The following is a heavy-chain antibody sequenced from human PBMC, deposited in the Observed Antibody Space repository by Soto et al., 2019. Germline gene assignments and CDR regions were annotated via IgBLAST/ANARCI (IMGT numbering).Heavy chain of an antibody. Sequence: GWSLRLACASSGFTFTRYSMKWVRQAPGKGLEWVSSISSTTNYIYYADSMKGRFTVSRDNAKNSVYLEMNSLSAEDTAVYYCARESEDLTSNFDYWGQGTLVTVSS. CDR1: GFTFTRYS. V-gene: IGHV3-21*01. J-gene: IGHJ4*02. CDR2: ISSTTNYI. CDR3: ARESEDLTSNFDY.